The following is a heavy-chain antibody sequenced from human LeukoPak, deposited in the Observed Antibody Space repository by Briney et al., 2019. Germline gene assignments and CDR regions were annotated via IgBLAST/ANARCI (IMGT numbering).Heavy chain of an antibody. V-gene: IGHV4-38-2*02. CDR3: ARAYSSGWYAWFDP. D-gene: IGHD6-19*01. Sequence: SETLSLTCTVSGYSINTGYYWGWIRQPPGKGLEWIGSIYHSGSTYYNPSLKSRVTISVDTSRNQFSLKLSSVTAADTAVYYCARAYSSGWYAWFDPWGQGTLVTVSS. CDR1: GYSINTGYY. CDR2: IYHSGST. J-gene: IGHJ5*02.